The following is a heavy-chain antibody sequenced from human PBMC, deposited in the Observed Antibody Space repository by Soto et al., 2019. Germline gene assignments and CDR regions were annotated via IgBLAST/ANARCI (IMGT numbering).Heavy chain of an antibody. D-gene: IGHD2-2*01. CDR3: ERGKPDIVVVPAPQGGWFDA. V-gene: IGHV1-69*02. Sequence: ASVKLSCKASGGTFSSYTISWVRQAPGQGLEWMGRIIPILGIANYAQKFQGRVTITADKSTSTAYMELSSLRSEDTAVYYCERGKPDIVVVPAPQGGWFDAWGQGTLVTVS. CDR2: IIPILGIA. CDR1: GGTFSSYT. J-gene: IGHJ5*02.